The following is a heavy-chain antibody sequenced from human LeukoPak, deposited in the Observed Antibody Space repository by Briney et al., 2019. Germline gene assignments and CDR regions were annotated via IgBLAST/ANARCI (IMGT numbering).Heavy chain of an antibody. D-gene: IGHD4-4*01. J-gene: IGHJ4*02. CDR3: AKRSLYSGLPYFDY. CDR2: ISDDGKNK. CDR1: GFTFSAYG. V-gene: IGHV3-23*01. Sequence: PGGSLRLSCAASGFTFSAYGMVWVRQAPGRGLEWLSSISDDGKNKYYADSVKGRFTVSRDDSMDTLFLQMDSLRGDDTARYFCAKRSLYSGLPYFDYWGQGTPVTVSS.